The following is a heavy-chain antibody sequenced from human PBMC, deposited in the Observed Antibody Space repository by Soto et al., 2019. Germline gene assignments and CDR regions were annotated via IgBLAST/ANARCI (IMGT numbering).Heavy chain of an antibody. Sequence: QVQLVQSGAEVKKPGASVKVSCKASGYTFTSYGISWVRQAPGQGLEWMGWISAYNGNTNDAQKLQGRVTMTTDTSTSTAYMELRSLRSDDTAVYYCARIPPDGGYSGYPLTYWGQGTLVTVSS. V-gene: IGHV1-18*01. J-gene: IGHJ4*02. CDR2: ISAYNGNT. D-gene: IGHD5-12*01. CDR1: GYTFTSYG. CDR3: ARIPPDGGYSGYPLTY.